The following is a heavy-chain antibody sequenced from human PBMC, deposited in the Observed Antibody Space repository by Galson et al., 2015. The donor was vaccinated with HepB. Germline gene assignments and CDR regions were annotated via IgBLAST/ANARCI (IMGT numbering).Heavy chain of an antibody. V-gene: IGHV1-69*13. J-gene: IGHJ6*03. Sequence: SVKVSCKASGGSFSTYAINWVRQAPGQGLEWMGGIIPIFGTSNYAQKFQGRLTITADESTTTSYMELSSLRSEDTAVYYCARGVHCSSTSCYLVNIPGPYYYSMDVWGKGTTVTVSS. CDR3: ARGVHCSSTSCYLVNIPGPYYYSMDV. D-gene: IGHD2-2*01. CDR1: GGSFSTYA. CDR2: IIPIFGTS.